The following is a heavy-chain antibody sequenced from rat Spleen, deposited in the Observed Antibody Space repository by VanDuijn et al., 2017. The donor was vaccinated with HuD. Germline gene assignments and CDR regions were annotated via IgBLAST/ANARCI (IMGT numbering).Heavy chain of an antibody. V-gene: IGHV5-29*01. CDR2: ISYDGSST. CDR1: GFTFSDYY. Sequence: EVQLVESDGGLVQPGRSLKLSCAASGFTFSDYYMAWVRQAPTKGLEWVASISYDGSSTYYRDSVKGRFTISRDNAKSTLYLQMDSLRSEDTATYYCARLGYGGYSERGPDYWGQGVMVTVSS. D-gene: IGHD1-11*01. CDR3: ARLGYGGYSERGPDY. J-gene: IGHJ2*01.